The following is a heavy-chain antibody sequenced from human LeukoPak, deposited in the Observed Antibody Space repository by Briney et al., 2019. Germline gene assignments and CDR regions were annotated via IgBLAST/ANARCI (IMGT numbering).Heavy chain of an antibody. CDR2: INHSRST. CDR1: GGSFSGYY. CDR3: ARGTYYYGSGSYYESDY. D-gene: IGHD3-10*01. V-gene: IGHV4-34*01. Sequence: SETLSLTCAVYGGSFSGYYWTWIRQPPGKGLEWIGEINHSRSTNYNPSLKSRVTISVDTSKNRFSLKLSSVTAADTAVYYCARGTYYYGSGSYYESDYWGQGTLVTVSS. J-gene: IGHJ4*02.